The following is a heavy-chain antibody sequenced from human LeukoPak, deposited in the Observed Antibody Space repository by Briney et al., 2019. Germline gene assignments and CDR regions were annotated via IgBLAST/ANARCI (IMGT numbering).Heavy chain of an antibody. CDR1: GYSISSGYY. CDR3: ARGPDSSGYLGY. V-gene: IGHV4-38-2*01. J-gene: IGHJ4*02. Sequence: SETLSLTCAVSGYSISSGYYWGWIRQPPRKGLEGIGSSYHSGSTYYNPSLKSRVTISVDTSKNQFSLKLSSLTAADTAVYYCARGPDSSGYLGYWGQGTLVTVSS. D-gene: IGHD3-22*01. CDR2: SYHSGST.